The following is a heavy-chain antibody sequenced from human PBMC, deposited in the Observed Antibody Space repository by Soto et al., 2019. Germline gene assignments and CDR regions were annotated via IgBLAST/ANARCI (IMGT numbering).Heavy chain of an antibody. J-gene: IGHJ6*03. D-gene: IGHD6-19*01. CDR2: ISSNGGST. CDR1: GFTFSSYA. CDR3: ARPYSSGWRPYYYYYMDV. Sequence: GGSLRLSCAASGFTFSSYAMHWVRQAPGKGLEYVSAISSNGGSTYYANSVKGRFTISRDNSKNTLYLQMGSLRAEDMAVYYCARPYSSGWRPYYYYYMDVWGKGTTVTVSS. V-gene: IGHV3-64*01.